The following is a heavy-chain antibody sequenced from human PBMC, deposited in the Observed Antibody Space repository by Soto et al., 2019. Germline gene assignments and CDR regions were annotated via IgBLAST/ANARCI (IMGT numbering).Heavy chain of an antibody. CDR1: GGSISSGGYS. D-gene: IGHD6-13*01. Sequence: SETLSLTCTASGGSISSGGYSWSWIRQPPGKGLEWIGYIYHSGSTYYNPSLKSRVTISVDTSKNQFSLKLSSVTAADTAVYYCARPPQQQGDPDYYGMDVWGQGTTVTVSS. V-gene: IGHV4-30-2*01. J-gene: IGHJ6*02. CDR2: IYHSGST. CDR3: ARPPQQQGDPDYYGMDV.